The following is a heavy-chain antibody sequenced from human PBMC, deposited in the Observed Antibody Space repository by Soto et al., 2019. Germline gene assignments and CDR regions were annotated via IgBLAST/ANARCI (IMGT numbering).Heavy chain of an antibody. CDR2: ISGSGGST. CDR3: AKDEEVGCSGGSCYSAYYYYYMDV. D-gene: IGHD2-15*01. CDR1: GFTFSSYA. Sequence: GGSLRLSCAASGFTFSSYAMSWVRQAPGKGLEWVSAISGSGGSTYYADSVKGRSTIPRDNSKNTLYLQMNSLRAEDTAVYYCAKDEEVGCSGGSCYSAYYYYYMDVWGKGTTVTVSS. V-gene: IGHV3-23*01. J-gene: IGHJ6*03.